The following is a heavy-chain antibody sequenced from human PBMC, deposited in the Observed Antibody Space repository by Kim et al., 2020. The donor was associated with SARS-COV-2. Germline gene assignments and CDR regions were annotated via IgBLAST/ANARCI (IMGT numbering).Heavy chain of an antibody. Sequence: SETLSLTCTVSGGSISSSSYYWGWIRQPPGKGLEWIGSIYYSGSTYYNPSLKSRVTISVDTSKNQFSLKLSSVTAADTAVYYCARASGAAAGTFWFDPWGQGTLVTVSS. D-gene: IGHD6-13*01. V-gene: IGHV4-39*07. CDR1: GGSISSSSYY. J-gene: IGHJ5*02. CDR2: IYYSGST. CDR3: ARASGAAAGTFWFDP.